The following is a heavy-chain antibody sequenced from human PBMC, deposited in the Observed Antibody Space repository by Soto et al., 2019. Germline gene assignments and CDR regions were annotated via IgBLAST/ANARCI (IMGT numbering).Heavy chain of an antibody. CDR2: ISGSDGST. CDR1: GFTFSTYA. J-gene: IGHJ4*02. Sequence: EVQLLESGGGLVQPGGSLRLSCAASGFTFSTYAMSWVRQAPGKGLEWVSGISGSDGSTYYADSVQGRFTISRDNSKNTLYLQLNSLRAEDMAVYYCAKHLHYFDYWGQGTLVTVSS. V-gene: IGHV3-23*01. CDR3: AKHLHYFDY.